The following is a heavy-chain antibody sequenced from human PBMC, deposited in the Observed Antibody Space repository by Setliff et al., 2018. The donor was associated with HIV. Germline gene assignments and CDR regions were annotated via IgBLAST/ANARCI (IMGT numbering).Heavy chain of an antibody. CDR2: ISSNIIYI. CDR3: ARVRLYNSALDY. J-gene: IGHJ4*02. Sequence: GSLRLSCAASGFTLSTYTMNWVRQAPGKGLEWISSISSNIIYIYYADSVRGRFTISRDNAKNSLYLQMNSLRVEDTAVYYCARVRLYNSALDYWGQGTLVTVSS. V-gene: IGHV3-21*01. D-gene: IGHD3-22*01. CDR1: GFTLSTYT.